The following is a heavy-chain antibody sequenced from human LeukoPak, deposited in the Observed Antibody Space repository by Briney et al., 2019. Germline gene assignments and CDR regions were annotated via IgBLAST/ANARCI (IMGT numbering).Heavy chain of an antibody. CDR2: IKQDGSEK. Sequence: TGGSLRLSCAASGFTFSSYWMSWVRQAPGKGLEWVANIKQDGSEKYYVDSVKGRFTISRDNAKNSLYLQMNSLRAEDTAVYYCARGTNWSPLDFDYWGQGTLVTVSS. CDR1: GFTFSSYW. CDR3: ARGTNWSPLDFDY. J-gene: IGHJ4*02. D-gene: IGHD1-20*01. V-gene: IGHV3-7*01.